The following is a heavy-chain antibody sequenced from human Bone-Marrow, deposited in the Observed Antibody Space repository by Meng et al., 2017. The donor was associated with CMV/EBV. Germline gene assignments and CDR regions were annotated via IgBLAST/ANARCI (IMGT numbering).Heavy chain of an antibody. CDR3: AKDTHDVLKPAALVPDYYYYYRMGV. CDR1: GFTFGSHA. J-gene: IGHJ6*02. D-gene: IGHD2-2*01. V-gene: IGHV3-23*01. CDR2: ISGSGDQT. Sequence: GGSLRLSCAASGFTFGSHAMNWVRQAPGKGLEWVSVISGSGDQTYYAASVKGRFTISRDNFKNTLYLEMNTLRADDTAAYYCAKDTHDVLKPAALVPDYYYYYRMGVWGQGTTVTVSS.